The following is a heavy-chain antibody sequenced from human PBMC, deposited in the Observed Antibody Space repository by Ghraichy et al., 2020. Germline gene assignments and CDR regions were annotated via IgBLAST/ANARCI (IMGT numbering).Heavy chain of an antibody. V-gene: IGHV3-30*02. Sequence: GESLNISCAASGFTFSNYGMHWVRQAPGKGLEWVAFIRYGGGNIYYVDSVKGRFTISRDNSKNTLYLQMNSLRAEDTAVFYCAKEQHLFGYKTGYWYFDLWARGTLVTVSS. CDR3: AKEQHLFGYKTGYWYFDL. CDR2: IRYGGGNI. J-gene: IGHJ2*01. D-gene: IGHD3-9*01. CDR1: GFTFSNYG.